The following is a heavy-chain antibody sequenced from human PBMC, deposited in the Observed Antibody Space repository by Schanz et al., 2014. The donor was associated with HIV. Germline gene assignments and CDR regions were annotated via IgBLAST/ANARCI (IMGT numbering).Heavy chain of an antibody. V-gene: IGHV1-18*01. CDR3: ARGGVGYGDSLDY. J-gene: IGHJ4*02. CDR2: ISAYNGNT. Sequence: QVQLVQSGAEVKKPGASVRVSCKASGYTFPRFGISWVRQAPGQGLEWMGYISAYNGNTNYAQKVQGRVTMSTDTSTSTAYMDLRSLRSDDTAVYYCARGGVGYGDSLDYCGQGTLVTVSS. D-gene: IGHD4-17*01. CDR1: GYTFPRFG.